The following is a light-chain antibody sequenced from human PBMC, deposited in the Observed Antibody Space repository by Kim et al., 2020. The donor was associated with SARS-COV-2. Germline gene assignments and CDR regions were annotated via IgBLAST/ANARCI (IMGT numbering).Light chain of an antibody. CDR3: NSRDSSGNQWV. CDR1: SIRSYY. Sequence: AVGQTVRVTCQGDSIRSYYASWYQQKPGQAPVRVIYGKNNRPSGIPGRVSGSSSGNTASLTITGAQAEDGADYYCNSRDSSGNQWVFGGGTQLTVL. J-gene: IGLJ3*02. CDR2: GKN. V-gene: IGLV3-19*01.